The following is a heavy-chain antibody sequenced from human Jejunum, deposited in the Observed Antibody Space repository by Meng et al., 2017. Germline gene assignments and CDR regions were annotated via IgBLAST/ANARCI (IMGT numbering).Heavy chain of an antibody. CDR3: ARGPLARDNYYYGMDG. Sequence: GGSLRLSCAASGFTFNSFWMTWGRRAPGKGLEWVASIKQDASEEYYADSVRGRFTIARDKAKKFLYLQMNTLRVEDTAIYYCARGPLARDNYYYGMDGWGQGTTVTVSS. J-gene: IGHJ6*02. CDR1: GFTFNSFW. CDR2: IKQDASEE. D-gene: IGHD6-13*01. V-gene: IGHV3-7*01.